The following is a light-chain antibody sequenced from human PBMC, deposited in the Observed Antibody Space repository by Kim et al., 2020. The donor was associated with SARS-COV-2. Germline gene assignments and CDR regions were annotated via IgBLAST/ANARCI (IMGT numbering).Light chain of an antibody. CDR1: SLRRDY. CDR3: NSRDSSAVV. CDR2: GKN. J-gene: IGLJ2*01. V-gene: IGLV3-19*01. Sequence: SSELTQDPAVSVALGQTVRITCQADSLRRDYASWYQQKPGQAPVLVIYGKNNRPSGIPDRFSGSSSGNTASLTITGAQAEDEADYYCNSRDSSAVVFGGGTQLTVL.